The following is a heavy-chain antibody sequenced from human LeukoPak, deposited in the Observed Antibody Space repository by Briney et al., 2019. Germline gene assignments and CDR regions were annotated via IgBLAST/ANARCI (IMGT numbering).Heavy chain of an antibody. CDR3: TKELHVAVAVADYYYFYMDV. CDR2: INGGGNTT. D-gene: IGHD6-19*01. CDR1: GFAFSTFA. Sequence: GGSLRLSCAASGFAFSTFAMGWVRQSPGKGLEWLSTINGGGNTTFYADSVKGRFTISRDSSKNTLYLHMDSLRPDDTAIYYCTKELHVAVAVADYYYFYMDVWGRGTAVTVSS. J-gene: IGHJ6*03. V-gene: IGHV3-23*01.